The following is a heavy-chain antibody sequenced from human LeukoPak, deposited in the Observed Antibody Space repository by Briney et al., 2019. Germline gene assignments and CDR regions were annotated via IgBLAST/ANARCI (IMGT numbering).Heavy chain of an antibody. V-gene: IGHV3-53*01. CDR2: IYSGGST. J-gene: IGHJ3*02. D-gene: IGHD3-22*01. CDR3: ARDWDYYEGHAFDI. Sequence: GGSLRLSCAASGFTVSSNYMSWVRQAPGKGLEWVSVIYSGGSTHYADSVKGRFTISRDNSKNTLYLQMNSLRAEDTAVYYCARDWDYYEGHAFDIWGQGTMVTVSS. CDR1: GFTVSSNY.